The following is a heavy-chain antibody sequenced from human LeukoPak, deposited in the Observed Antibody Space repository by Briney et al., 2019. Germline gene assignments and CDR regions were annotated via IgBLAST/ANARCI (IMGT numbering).Heavy chain of an antibody. CDR1: GFTVSSNY. J-gene: IGHJ3*02. Sequence: PGGSLRLSCAASGFTVSSNYMSWVRQAPGKGLEWVSVIYSGGSTYYADSVKGRFTISRDNSKNTLYLQMNSLRAEDTAVYYCAREPQYCSGGSCFDAFDIWGQGTMVTVSS. CDR2: IYSGGST. CDR3: AREPQYCSGGSCFDAFDI. D-gene: IGHD2-15*01. V-gene: IGHV3-53*01.